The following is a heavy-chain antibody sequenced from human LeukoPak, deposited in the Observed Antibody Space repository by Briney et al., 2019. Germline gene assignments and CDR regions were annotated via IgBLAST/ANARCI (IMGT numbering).Heavy chain of an antibody. J-gene: IGHJ4*02. V-gene: IGHV3-30*03. CDR3: ATDGGMY. D-gene: IGHD3-10*01. Sequence: GGSLRLSCAASGFTVSSNHMSWVRQAPGKGLEWVAVISYDGRNEYYGDSVKGRFTVSRDNSKNTLYLQMNSLRLEDTAVYYCATDGGMYWGQGTLVTVSS. CDR1: GFTVSSNH. CDR2: ISYDGRNE.